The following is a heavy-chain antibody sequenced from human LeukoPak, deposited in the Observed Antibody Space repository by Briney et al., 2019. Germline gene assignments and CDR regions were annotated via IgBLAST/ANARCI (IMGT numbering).Heavy chain of an antibody. D-gene: IGHD6-19*01. CDR2: IWYDGSNK. Sequence: PGGSLRLSCAASGFTFSSYGMHWVRQAPGKGLEWVAVIWYDGSNKYYADSVKGRLTISRDNSKNTLYLQMNSLRAEDTAVYYCARDEGIAVAGSGGGPVYWGQGTLVTVSS. CDR3: ARDEGIAVAGSGGGPVY. CDR1: GFTFSSYG. J-gene: IGHJ4*02. V-gene: IGHV3-33*01.